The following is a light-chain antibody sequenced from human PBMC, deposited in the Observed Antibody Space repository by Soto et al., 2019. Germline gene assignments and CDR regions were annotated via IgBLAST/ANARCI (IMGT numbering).Light chain of an antibody. Sequence: QSVLAQPASVSGSPGQSITISCTGTHNDVGHENFVSWYQQHPDKVPKLIIYDVTRRASGISSRFSASKSGNTASLTISGLQAEDEADYYCCSYTTSNTRQIVFGTGTKVTVL. CDR3: CSYTTSNTRQIV. CDR1: HNDVGHENF. CDR2: DVT. V-gene: IGLV2-14*03. J-gene: IGLJ1*01.